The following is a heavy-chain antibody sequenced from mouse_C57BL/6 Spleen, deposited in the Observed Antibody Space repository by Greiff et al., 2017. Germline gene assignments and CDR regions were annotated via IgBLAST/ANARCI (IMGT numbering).Heavy chain of an antibody. J-gene: IGHJ4*01. CDR3: ARDYYYDVYAMDY. CDR2: ISDGGGYT. D-gene: IGHD2-4*01. CDR1: GFTFSSYD. V-gene: IGHV5-4*01. Sequence: VQLVESGGGLVKPGGSLKLSCAASGFTFSSYDMSWVRQTPEKRLEWVATISDGGGYTSYPGKLKGQVTITRDKSKNNLYLQMSHLKSEDTAMYYGARDYYYDVYAMDYWGQGTSVTVSS.